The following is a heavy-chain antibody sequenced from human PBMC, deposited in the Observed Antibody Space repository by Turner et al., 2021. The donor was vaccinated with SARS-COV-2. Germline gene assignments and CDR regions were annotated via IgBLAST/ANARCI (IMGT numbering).Heavy chain of an antibody. CDR1: GFTFRRYG. V-gene: IGHV3-30*18. D-gene: IGHD3-10*01. CDR2: ISDDGSNK. J-gene: IGHJ4*02. CDR3: AKGPYYYYGSGSYYSLPRDY. Sequence: QVQLVESGGGVVQPGRSLRLSCAASGFTFRRYGMHWVRQAPGKGLEWVAVISDDGSNKYDADTVKGRLTISRDNSKNTLYLQMSSLRAEDTAVYYGAKGPYYYYGSGSYYSLPRDYWGQGTLGTVS.